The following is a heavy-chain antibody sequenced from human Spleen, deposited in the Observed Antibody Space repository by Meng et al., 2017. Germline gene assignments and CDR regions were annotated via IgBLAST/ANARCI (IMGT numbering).Heavy chain of an antibody. V-gene: IGHV1-18*01. D-gene: IGHD3-22*01. CDR1: GYSFTSYG. CDR3: ARDSATMIVVIKVVDAFDI. Sequence: ASVKVSCKASGYSFTSYGISWMRQVPGQGLEWMGWISAYNGQTNYAQKVRGRVTMTTDTSTSTAYMELRSLRSDDTAVYYCARDSATMIVVIKVVDAFDIWGQGTMVTVSS. CDR2: ISAYNGQT. J-gene: IGHJ3*02.